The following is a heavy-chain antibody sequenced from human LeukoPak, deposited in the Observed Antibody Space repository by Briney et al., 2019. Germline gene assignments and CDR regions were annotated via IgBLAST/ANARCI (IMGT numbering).Heavy chain of an antibody. CDR3: SRHEVELRGQSFWYFDL. D-gene: IGHD2-15*01. CDR2: IRIKGKNYAT. Sequence: GGSLRLPCAASGFTFSDSAIHWVRQASGKGLEWIGRIRIKGKNYATTYAASVEGRFTISRDDSKNTAYLQMNSLKTEDTAVYYCSRHEVELRGQSFWYFDLWGRGTLVTVSS. V-gene: IGHV3-73*01. J-gene: IGHJ2*01. CDR1: GFTFSDSA.